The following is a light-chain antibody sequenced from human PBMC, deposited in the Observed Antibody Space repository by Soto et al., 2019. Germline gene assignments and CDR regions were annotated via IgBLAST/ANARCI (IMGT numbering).Light chain of an antibody. Sequence: SVLTQSPGILSLSPGERATLSCRVSQRVSSDLAWYQQKTGQAHRRLIYGASSRSNGVPDRFIGSGSGTDFTLTISRLEPEDFAVYYCQQYGSSLRPFGQLTKVDI. CDR3: QQYGSSLRP. J-gene: IGKJ1*01. CDR1: QRVSSD. V-gene: IGKV3-20*01. CDR2: GAS.